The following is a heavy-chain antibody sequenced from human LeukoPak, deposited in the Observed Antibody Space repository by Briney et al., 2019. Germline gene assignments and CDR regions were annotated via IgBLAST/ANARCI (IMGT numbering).Heavy chain of an antibody. CDR3: ARDGRSSSWYAFDI. CDR2: IYSGGST. CDR1: GFTVSSNY. J-gene: IGHJ3*02. Sequence: GGSLRLSCAASGFTVSSNYMSWVRQAPGKGLEWVSVIYSGGSTYYADSVKGRFTISRDNSKNTLYLQMNSLRAEDTAVYYCARDGRSSSWYAFDIWGQGTMVTVSS. V-gene: IGHV3-53*01. D-gene: IGHD6-13*01.